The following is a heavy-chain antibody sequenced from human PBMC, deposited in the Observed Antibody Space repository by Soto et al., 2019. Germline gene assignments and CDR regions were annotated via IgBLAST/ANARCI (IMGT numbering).Heavy chain of an antibody. CDR2: FDPEDGET. CDR1: GYTLTELS. V-gene: IGHV1-24*01. CDR3: ATDLRAGATHWYFDL. J-gene: IGHJ2*01. Sequence: ASVKVSCKVSGYTLTELSMHWVRQAPGKGLEWMGGFDPEDGETIYAQKFQGRVTMNEDTSTDTAYMELSSLRSEDTAVYYCATDLRAGATHWYFDLWGRGTLVTVSS. D-gene: IGHD1-26*01.